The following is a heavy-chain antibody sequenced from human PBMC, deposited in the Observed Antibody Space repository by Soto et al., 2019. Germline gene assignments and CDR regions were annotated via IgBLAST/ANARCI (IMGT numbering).Heavy chain of an antibody. J-gene: IGHJ5*02. D-gene: IGHD6-13*01. V-gene: IGHV3-21*01. CDR3: AREGSSSWEHRSVWFDP. Sequence: GGSLRLSCAASGFTFSSYSMNWVRQAPGKGLEWVSSISSSSSYIYYADSVKGRFTISRDNAKNSLYLQMNSLRAEDTAVYYCAREGSSSWEHRSVWFDPWGQGTLVTVSS. CDR1: GFTFSSYS. CDR2: ISSSSSYI.